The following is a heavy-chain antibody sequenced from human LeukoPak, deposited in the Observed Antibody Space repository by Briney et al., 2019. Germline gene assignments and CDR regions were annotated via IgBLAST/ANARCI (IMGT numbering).Heavy chain of an antibody. V-gene: IGHV4-34*01. Sequence: PSETLSLTCAVYGGSFSGYYWSWIRQPPGKGLEWIGSFYYSGSTYYNPSLKSRVTISVDTSINQFSLKLSSVTAADTAVYYCARLRVRGYGYGPWEGPTWLDYWGQGTLVTVSS. CDR2: FYYSGST. CDR3: ARLRVRGYGYGPWEGPTWLDY. J-gene: IGHJ4*02. CDR1: GGSFSGYY. D-gene: IGHD5-18*01.